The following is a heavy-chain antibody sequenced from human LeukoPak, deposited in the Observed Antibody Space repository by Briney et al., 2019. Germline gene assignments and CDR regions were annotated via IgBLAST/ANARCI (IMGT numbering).Heavy chain of an antibody. Sequence: PSETLSLTCAVYGGSFSGYYWGWIRQPPGKGLEWIGEINHSGSTNYNPSLKSRVTISVDTSKNQFSLKLSSVTAADTAVYYCARIYSSSLIDYWGQGTLVTVSS. CDR3: ARIYSSSLIDY. CDR2: INHSGST. J-gene: IGHJ4*02. V-gene: IGHV4-34*01. D-gene: IGHD6-6*01. CDR1: GGSFSGYY.